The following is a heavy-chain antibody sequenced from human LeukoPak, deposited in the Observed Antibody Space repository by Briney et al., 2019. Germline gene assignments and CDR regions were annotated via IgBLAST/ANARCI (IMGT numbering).Heavy chain of an antibody. Sequence: PGGSLRLSCAVSGLTFSDSRMIWVRQAPEKRLEWVAVTAGADDVIQYADSVKGRFTISGDISTNTLYLQMNSLRADDTAVYYCARDTVTTAYYFDYWGQGTLVTVSS. CDR1: GLTFSDSR. CDR3: ARDTVTTAYYFDY. D-gene: IGHD4-17*01. CDR2: TAGADDVI. J-gene: IGHJ4*02. V-gene: IGHV3-30*03.